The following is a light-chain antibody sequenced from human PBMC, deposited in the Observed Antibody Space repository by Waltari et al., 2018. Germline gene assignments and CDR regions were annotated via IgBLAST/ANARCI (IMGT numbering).Light chain of an antibody. J-gene: IGKJ1*01. CDR3: MQALQTPWT. Sequence: DIVMTQSLLSLPVTPGEPASTSCRSSQSLLHSNGYTYYDWYLQRPGQAPQLLIYLGSNRASGVPDRFSGSGSGTEFTLKISRVEAEDVGVYYCMQALQTPWTFGQGTKVEVK. V-gene: IGKV2-28*01. CDR2: LGS. CDR1: QSLLHSNGYTY.